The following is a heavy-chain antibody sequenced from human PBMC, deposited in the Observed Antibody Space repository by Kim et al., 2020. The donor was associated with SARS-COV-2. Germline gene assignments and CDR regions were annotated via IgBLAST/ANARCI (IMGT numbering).Heavy chain of an antibody. D-gene: IGHD2-15*01. CDR3: AGWGYCSGGSCYFDY. Sequence: DSVKGRFTISRDNAKNSLYLQMNSLRAEDTAVYYCAGWGYCSGGSCYFDYWGQGTLVTVSS. J-gene: IGHJ4*02. V-gene: IGHV3-21*01.